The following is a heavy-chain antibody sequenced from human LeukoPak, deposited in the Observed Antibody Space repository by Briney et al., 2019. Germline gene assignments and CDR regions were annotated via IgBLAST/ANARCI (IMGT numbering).Heavy chain of an antibody. CDR1: GYTFTSYA. Sequence: ASVKVSCKASGYTFTSYAMHWVRQAPGQRLEWMGWINAGNGNTNYAQKLQGRVTMTTDTSTSTAYMELRSLRSDDTAVYYCARNIVVVVAATPEYYYGMDVWGQGTTVTVSS. V-gene: IGHV1-3*01. J-gene: IGHJ6*02. CDR3: ARNIVVVVAATPEYYYGMDV. CDR2: INAGNGNT. D-gene: IGHD2-15*01.